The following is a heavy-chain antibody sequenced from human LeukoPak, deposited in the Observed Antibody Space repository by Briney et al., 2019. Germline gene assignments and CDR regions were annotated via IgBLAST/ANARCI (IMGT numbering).Heavy chain of an antibody. CDR1: GFTLNTYY. D-gene: IGHD2-2*01. Sequence: LGGSLRLSCAASGFTLNTYYMTWVRQAPGKGLEWVAGIKQDGSENYYMDSVKGRFTISRDNSRNSLYLQMNSLRAEDTAVYFCARERYCTSATCYVGVPFDSWGQGTLVTVSS. CDR3: ARERYCTSATCYVGVPFDS. CDR2: IKQDGSEN. V-gene: IGHV3-7*01. J-gene: IGHJ4*02.